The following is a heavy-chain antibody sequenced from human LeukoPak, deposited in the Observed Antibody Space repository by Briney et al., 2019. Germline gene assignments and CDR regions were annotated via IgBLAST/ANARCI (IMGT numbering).Heavy chain of an antibody. CDR2: TYYRSKWYN. CDR3: ARGYRQTLDY. CDR1: GDSVSSNSVA. Sequence: SQTLSLTCAISGDSVSSNSVAWNWIRQSPSRGLEWLGRTYYRSKWYNDYAVSVKGRMTINPDTSKNQFSLQLNSVTPKDTAVYYCARGYRQTLDYWGQGTLVTVSS. V-gene: IGHV6-1*01. J-gene: IGHJ4*02. D-gene: IGHD1-14*01.